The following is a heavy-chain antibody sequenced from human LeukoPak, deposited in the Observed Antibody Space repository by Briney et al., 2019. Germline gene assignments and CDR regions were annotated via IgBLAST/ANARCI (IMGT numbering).Heavy chain of an antibody. D-gene: IGHD3-9*01. J-gene: IGHJ4*02. Sequence: SETLSLTCTVSGGSISGYYWSWIRQPAGKGLEWIGRIYSSGSTNYNPSLKSRATMSVDTSKNQFSLKLSSVTAADTAVYYCARGPQGDYDILTGYDYWGQGTLVTVSS. CDR3: ARGPQGDYDILTGYDY. V-gene: IGHV4-4*07. CDR1: GGSISGYY. CDR2: IYSSGST.